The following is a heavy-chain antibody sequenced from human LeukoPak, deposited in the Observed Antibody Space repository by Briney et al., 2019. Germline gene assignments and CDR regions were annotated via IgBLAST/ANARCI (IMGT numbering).Heavy chain of an antibody. D-gene: IGHD4-23*01. Sequence: PPGGSLRLSCAASGFYFDDYMMHWVRQVPGKGLEWVSLISWDGGTTNYADSVKGRFTISRDNSKNSLYFLMNDLTAEDTAFYYCARGGYGGVFDYWGQGTLVTVSS. CDR1: GFYFDDYM. CDR3: ARGGYGGVFDY. CDR2: ISWDGGTT. J-gene: IGHJ4*02. V-gene: IGHV3-43D*04.